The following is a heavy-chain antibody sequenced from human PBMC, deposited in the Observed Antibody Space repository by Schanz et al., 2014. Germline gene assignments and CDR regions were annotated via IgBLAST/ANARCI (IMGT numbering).Heavy chain of an antibody. V-gene: IGHV1-2*06. CDR2: ISPSSGGT. Sequence: QVQLVQSGAELQKPGSSVKVSCKASGGTFSSYAFSWVRQAPGQGLEWMGRISPSSGGTNYAQNFQGRVTMTKDTSINTVYMELSTLTSEDTAIYYCARGNTIFGVVILGWLDPWGQGTLVTVSS. CDR1: GGTFSSYA. D-gene: IGHD3-3*01. CDR3: ARGNTIFGVVILGWLDP. J-gene: IGHJ5*02.